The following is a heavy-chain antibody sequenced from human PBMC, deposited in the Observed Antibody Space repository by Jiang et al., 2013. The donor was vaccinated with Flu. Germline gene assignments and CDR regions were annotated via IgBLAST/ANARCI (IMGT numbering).Heavy chain of an antibody. CDR2: IWYDGSNK. Sequence: GVVQPGRSLRLSCAASGFTFSSYGMHWVRQAPGKGLEWVAVIWYDGSNKYYADSVKGRFTISRDNSKNTLYLQMNSLRAEDTAVYYCAKDWGGSSQGFDYWGQGTLVTVSS. CDR3: AKDWGGSSQGFDY. D-gene: IGHD2-15*01. CDR1: GFTFSSYG. V-gene: IGHV3-30*18. J-gene: IGHJ4*02.